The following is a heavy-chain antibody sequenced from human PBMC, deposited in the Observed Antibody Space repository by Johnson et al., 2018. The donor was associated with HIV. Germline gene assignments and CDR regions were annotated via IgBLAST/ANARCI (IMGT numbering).Heavy chain of an antibody. Sequence: EVQLVESGGGLVKPGGSLRLSCAASGFRVSSNYMSWVRQAPGKGLEWVSVIYSGGSTYYADSVKGRFTISRDNSKNTLYLQMNSLRAEDTAVYYCATVHSSSDAFDIWGQGTMVTVSS. D-gene: IGHD6-6*01. J-gene: IGHJ3*02. CDR3: ATVHSSSDAFDI. CDR2: IYSGGST. CDR1: GFRVSSNY. V-gene: IGHV3-66*02.